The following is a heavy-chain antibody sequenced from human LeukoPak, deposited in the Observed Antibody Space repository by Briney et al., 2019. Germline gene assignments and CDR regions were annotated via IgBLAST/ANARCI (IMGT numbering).Heavy chain of an antibody. J-gene: IGHJ6*02. CDR1: GFTFRNYW. CDR2: IKQDGSET. Sequence: GGSLRLSCTPSGFTFRNYWMSWVRQTPEKGREWVANIKQDGSETVYVDSVKGRLTISRDNAQTSLYLQMSSLRAEDTAVYYCARDPYSSSWSYGMDVWGQGTTVTVSS. V-gene: IGHV3-7*05. CDR3: ARDPYSSSWSYGMDV. D-gene: IGHD6-13*01.